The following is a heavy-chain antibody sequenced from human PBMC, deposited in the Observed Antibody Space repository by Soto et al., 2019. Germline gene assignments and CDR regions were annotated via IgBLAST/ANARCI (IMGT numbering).Heavy chain of an antibody. CDR1: GGSFTSYG. Sequence: QVQLVQSGAELKKPGSSGKVSCGASGGSFTSYGFTWVRQAPGQGLEWMGRIIPIQGKANYALKFQDRVTITADRSTRTVYMELTSLRPEDTAVYFCAKSLLFVDHGYMDVWGKGTTVTVSS. CDR3: AKSLLFVDHGYMDV. V-gene: IGHV1-69*02. D-gene: IGHD2-21*01. CDR2: IIPIQGKA. J-gene: IGHJ6*03.